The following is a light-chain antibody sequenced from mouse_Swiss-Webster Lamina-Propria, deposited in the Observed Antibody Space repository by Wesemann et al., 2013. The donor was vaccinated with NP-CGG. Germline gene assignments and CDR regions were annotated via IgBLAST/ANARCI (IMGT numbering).Light chain of an antibody. V-gene: IGKV6-17*01. Sequence: DIVMTQSHKFMSTSVGDRVSITCKASQDVSTAVAWYQQKPGQSPKLLIYSASYRYTGVPDRFTGSGSGTDFTFTISSVQAEDLAVYYCHQYLSSYTFGGGTKLGNKT. CDR3: HQYLSSYT. J-gene: IGKJ2*01. CDR2: SAS. CDR1: QDVSTA.